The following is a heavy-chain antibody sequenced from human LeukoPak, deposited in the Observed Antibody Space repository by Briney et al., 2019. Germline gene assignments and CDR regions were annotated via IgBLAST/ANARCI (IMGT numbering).Heavy chain of an antibody. Sequence: GGSLRLSCAASGFTFSSYAMSWVRQAPGKGLEWVSAISGSGGSTYYADSVKGRFTISRDSSKNTLYLQMNSLRAEDTAVYYCAKDHYYGSGLLSYWGQGTLVTVSS. D-gene: IGHD3-10*01. CDR3: AKDHYYGSGLLSY. J-gene: IGHJ4*02. CDR1: GFTFSSYA. CDR2: ISGSGGST. V-gene: IGHV3-23*01.